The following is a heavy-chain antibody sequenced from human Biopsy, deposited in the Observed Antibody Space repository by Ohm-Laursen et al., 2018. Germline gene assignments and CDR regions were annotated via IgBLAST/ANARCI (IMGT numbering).Heavy chain of an antibody. V-gene: IGHV4-39*01. J-gene: IGHJ5*02. CDR3: ARHPTGFWFDP. Sequence: SETLSLTYTVSGGSVSSNVHYWAWIRQPPGKGLECIGTVFHSGITFYNPSLKSRVTISIDTSKNQFSLNLSSVTAADTAVYYCARHPTGFWFDPWGQGTLVTVSS. CDR1: GGSVSSNVHY. CDR2: VFHSGIT.